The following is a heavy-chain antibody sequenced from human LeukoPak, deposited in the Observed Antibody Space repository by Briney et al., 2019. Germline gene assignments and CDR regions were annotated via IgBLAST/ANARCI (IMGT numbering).Heavy chain of an antibody. J-gene: IGHJ4*02. CDR3: AINGGGDSGYGNFDY. CDR1: GFTFSSYE. D-gene: IGHD5-12*01. CDR2: ISSSGSTI. Sequence: QSGGSLRLSCAASGFTFSSYEMNWVRQAPGKGLEWVSYISSSGSTIYYADSVKGRFTTSRDNAKNSLYLQMNSLRAEDTAFYYCAINGGGDSGYGNFDYWGQGTLVTVSS. V-gene: IGHV3-48*03.